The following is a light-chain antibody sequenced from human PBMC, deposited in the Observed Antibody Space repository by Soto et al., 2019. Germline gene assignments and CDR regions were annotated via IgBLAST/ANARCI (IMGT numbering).Light chain of an antibody. CDR2: EVG. CDR3: GTYAGGSRV. CDR1: SRDVGAYKL. J-gene: IGLJ1*01. Sequence: QSVLTQPASVSGSPGQSITISCTGTSRDVGAYKLVSWYQQHPGKAPKLIIYEVGERPSGASNRFSGSKSGNTASLTISGLQAEDEAYSYCGTYAGGSRVFGTGTKATVL. V-gene: IGLV2-23*02.